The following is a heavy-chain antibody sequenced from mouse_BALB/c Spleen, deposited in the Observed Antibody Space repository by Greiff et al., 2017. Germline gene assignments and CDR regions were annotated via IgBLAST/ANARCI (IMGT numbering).Heavy chain of an antibody. CDR2: IYPYNGGT. D-gene: IGHD2-3*01. J-gene: IGHJ3*01. CDR3: ARRDGYWFAY. V-gene: IGHV1S29*02. CDR1: GYTFTDYN. Sequence: VQLQQSGPELVKPGASVKISCKASGYTFTDYNMHWVKQSHGKSLEWIGYIYPYNGGTGYNQKFKSKATSTVDNSSSTAYMELRSLTSEDSAVYYCARRDGYWFAYWGQGTLVTVSA.